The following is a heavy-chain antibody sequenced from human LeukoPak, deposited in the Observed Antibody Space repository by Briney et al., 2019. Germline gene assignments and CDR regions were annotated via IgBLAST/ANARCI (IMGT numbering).Heavy chain of an antibody. Sequence: SETLSLTCTVSGGSITSYYWSWIRQPPGKGLEWIGYIYYSGSTNYNPSLKSRVTISVDTSKNQFSLKLSSVTAADTAVYYCARLSRGYYYWLDHRGQGTLVTVSS. D-gene: IGHD3-22*01. CDR2: IYYSGST. CDR1: GGSITSYY. J-gene: IGHJ5*02. CDR3: ARLSRGYYYWLDH. V-gene: IGHV4-59*01.